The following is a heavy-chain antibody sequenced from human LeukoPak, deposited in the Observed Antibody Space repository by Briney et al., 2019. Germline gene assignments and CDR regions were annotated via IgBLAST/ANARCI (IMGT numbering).Heavy chain of an antibody. Sequence: GGSLRLSCAASGFTFSSYSMNWVRQAPGKGLEWVSAIRGSGGSTYYADSVKGRFTISRDNSKNTLYLQMNSLRVEDTAVYYCAKEAEYDSSSWYEPGWFDPWGQGTLVTVSS. CDR1: GFTFSSYS. CDR2: IRGSGGST. V-gene: IGHV3-23*01. CDR3: AKEAEYDSSSWYEPGWFDP. D-gene: IGHD6-13*01. J-gene: IGHJ5*02.